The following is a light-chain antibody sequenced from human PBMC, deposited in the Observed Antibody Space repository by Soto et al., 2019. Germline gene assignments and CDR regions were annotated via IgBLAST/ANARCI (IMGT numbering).Light chain of an antibody. Sequence: DIQMTQSPSSLSASVGDRITITCQASQDIRNYLNWYQQKPGKPPNLLIYDASNLEAGVPSRFSGGGSGTNFTFTISSLQPEDSATYYCQHYDNLPRYTFGQGTRLEI. CDR1: QDIRNY. J-gene: IGKJ2*01. V-gene: IGKV1-33*01. CDR3: QHYDNLPRYT. CDR2: DAS.